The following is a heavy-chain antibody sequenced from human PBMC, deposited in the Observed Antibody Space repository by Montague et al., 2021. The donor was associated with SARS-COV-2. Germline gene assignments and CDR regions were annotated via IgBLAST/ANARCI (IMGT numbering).Heavy chain of an antibody. CDR1: GFSLSTSGMC. CDR2: IDWGDDK. V-gene: IGHV2-70*11. J-gene: IGHJ4*02. D-gene: IGHD3-10*01. CDR3: ARSSVVRGVSLDY. Sequence: PALVKPTQTLTLTCTFSGFSLSTSGMCVSWIRQPPGKALEWLARIDWGDDKHYSTSLKTRLTISKDTSKNQVVLTMTNMDPVDTATYYCARSSVVRGVSLDYWGQGTLVTVSS.